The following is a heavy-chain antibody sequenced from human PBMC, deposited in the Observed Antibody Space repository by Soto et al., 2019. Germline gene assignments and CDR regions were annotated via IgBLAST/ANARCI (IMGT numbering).Heavy chain of an antibody. Sequence: EGSLRLSCAASGFTFSSYGMHWVRQAPGKGLEWVAVISYDGSNKYYADSVKGRFTISRDNSKNTLYLQMNSLRAEDTAVYYCAKDGEQWLVLYVYGMDVWGQGTTVTVSS. V-gene: IGHV3-30*18. CDR2: ISYDGSNK. CDR1: GFTFSSYG. CDR3: AKDGEQWLVLYVYGMDV. J-gene: IGHJ6*02. D-gene: IGHD6-19*01.